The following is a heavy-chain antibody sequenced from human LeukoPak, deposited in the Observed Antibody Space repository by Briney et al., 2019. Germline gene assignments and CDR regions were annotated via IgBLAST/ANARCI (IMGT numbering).Heavy chain of an antibody. CDR2: IYYSGST. V-gene: IGHV4-59*01. CDR3: ARDGSGRLRGVFDI. D-gene: IGHD1-26*01. J-gene: IGHJ3*02. Sequence: SETLSLTCTVSGGSISSYYWSWIRQPPGKGLEWIGYIYYSGSTNYNPSLKSRVTISVDTSKNQFSLKLSSVTAADTAVYYCARDGSGRLRGVFDIWGQGTMVTVSS. CDR1: GGSISSYY.